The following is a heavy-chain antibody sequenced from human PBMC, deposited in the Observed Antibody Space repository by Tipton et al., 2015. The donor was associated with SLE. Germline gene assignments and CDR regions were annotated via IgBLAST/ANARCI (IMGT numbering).Heavy chain of an antibody. CDR3: ARDRGRDGSVVLGY. V-gene: IGHV4-59*11. CDR1: GGSISSHY. Sequence: TLSLTCTVSGGSISSHYWNWIRQFPGKGLEWIGYTYHSGITKYNPSLKSRVTISSDTSTNQVSLKLISVTAADSAVYYCARDRGRDGSVVLGYWGRGPLVTASS. D-gene: IGHD5-24*01. CDR2: TYHSGIT. J-gene: IGHJ4*02.